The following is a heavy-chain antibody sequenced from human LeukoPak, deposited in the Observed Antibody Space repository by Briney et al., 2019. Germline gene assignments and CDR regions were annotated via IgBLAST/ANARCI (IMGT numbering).Heavy chain of an antibody. Sequence: ASVKVSCKASGYTFTSYYMHWVRQAPGQGLEWMGIINPSGGSTSSTQKFQGRVTMTEDTSTDTAYMELSSLRSEDTAVYYCATGSSWVGVIFDYWGQGTLVTVSS. CDR1: GYTFTSYY. CDR3: ATGSSWVGVIFDY. CDR2: INPSGGST. D-gene: IGHD3-10*01. V-gene: IGHV1-46*01. J-gene: IGHJ4*02.